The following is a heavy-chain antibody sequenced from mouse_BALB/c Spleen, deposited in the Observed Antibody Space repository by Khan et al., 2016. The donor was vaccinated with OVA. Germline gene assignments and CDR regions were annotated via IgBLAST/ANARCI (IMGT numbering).Heavy chain of an antibody. CDR2: INPSTGYT. CDR3: ARRGLRWDFDY. CDR1: GYTFINYW. Sequence: QVQLKQSGAELAKPGASVKMSCKASGYTFINYWILWVKQRPGQGLEWIGYINPSTGYTEYNQNFKDKATLTADKSSSTAYMQLSSHTSEDSAVYYCARRGLRWDFDYWGQGTTLTVSS. D-gene: IGHD1-1*01. V-gene: IGHV1-7*01. J-gene: IGHJ2*01.